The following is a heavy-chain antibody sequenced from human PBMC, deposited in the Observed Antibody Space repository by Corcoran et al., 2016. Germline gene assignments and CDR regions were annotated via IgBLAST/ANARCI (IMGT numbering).Heavy chain of an antibody. V-gene: IGHV3-30*18. CDR3: AKDLVVVTAEYYYGMDV. J-gene: IGHJ6*02. D-gene: IGHD2-21*02. CDR2: ISYDGSNK. CDR1: GFTFSSYG. Sequence: QVQLVESGGGVVQPGRSLRLSCAASGFTFSSYGMHWVRQAPGKGLEWVAVISYDGSNKYYADSVKGRFTISRDNSKNTLYLQMNSLRAEDTAVYYCAKDLVVVTAEYYYGMDVWGQGTTVTVSS.